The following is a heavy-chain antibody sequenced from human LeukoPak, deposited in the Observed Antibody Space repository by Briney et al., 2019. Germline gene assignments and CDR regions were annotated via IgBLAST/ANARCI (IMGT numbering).Heavy chain of an antibody. V-gene: IGHV4-30-4*01. Sequence: SETLSLTCTVSGGSISSGDYYWSWIRQPPGKGLEWIGYIYYSGSTYYNPSLKSRVTISVDTSKNQFSLKLSSVTAADTAVYYCARGSFFGLLDSSSWYLDYWGQGTLVTVSS. D-gene: IGHD6-13*01. CDR3: ARGSFFGLLDSSSWYLDY. CDR1: GGSISSGDYY. J-gene: IGHJ4*02. CDR2: IYYSGST.